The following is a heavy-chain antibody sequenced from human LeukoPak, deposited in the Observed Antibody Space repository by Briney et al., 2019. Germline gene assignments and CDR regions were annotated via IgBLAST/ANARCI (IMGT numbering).Heavy chain of an antibody. CDR1: GFTVSSNY. V-gene: IGHV3-53*01. Sequence: GGSLRLSCAASGFTVSSNYMSWVRQAPGKGLEWVSVIYSGGSTYYADSVKGRFIISRDNSKNTLYLQMNSLRAEDTAVYYCARSITIFGVVSYFDYWGQGTLVTVSS. CDR3: ARSITIFGVVSYFDY. J-gene: IGHJ4*02. CDR2: IYSGGST. D-gene: IGHD3-3*01.